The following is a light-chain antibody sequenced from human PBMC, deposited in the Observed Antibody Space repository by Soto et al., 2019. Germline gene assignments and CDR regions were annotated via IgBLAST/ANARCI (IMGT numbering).Light chain of an antibody. CDR2: DNN. V-gene: IGLV1-51*01. Sequence: QSVLTQPPSLSAAPGQRVTISCSGSSSNIGSNYVSWYQQLPGTAPKLLIYDNNKRPSGIPDRFSGSKSGTSATLVITGLQPGDEADYYCGTWDNSLPSGGVFGGGTKLTVL. CDR3: GTWDNSLPSGGV. CDR1: SSNIGSNY. J-gene: IGLJ3*02.